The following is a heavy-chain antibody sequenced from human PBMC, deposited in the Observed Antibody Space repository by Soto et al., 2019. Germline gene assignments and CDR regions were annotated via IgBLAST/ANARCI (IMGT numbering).Heavy chain of an antibody. CDR3: ARSYGDYFDL. J-gene: IGHJ4*02. CDR1: GGSISSYY. V-gene: IGHV4-59*08. CDR2: IYYSGGT. D-gene: IGHD4-17*01. Sequence: QVQLQESGPGLVKPSETLSLTCTVSGGSISSYYWRWIRQPPGKGLEWIGYIYYSGGTNYNPSLKSRFTISVATSKNQFSLMLSAVTAADTAVYYCARSYGDYFDLGGQGTLVTV.